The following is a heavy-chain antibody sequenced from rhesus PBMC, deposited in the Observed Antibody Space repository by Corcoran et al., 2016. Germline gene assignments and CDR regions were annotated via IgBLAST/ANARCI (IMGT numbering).Heavy chain of an antibody. V-gene: IGHV4S10*01. CDR1: GGSFSSYW. CDR2: IYGSSTST. J-gene: IGHJ4*01. D-gene: IGHD4-29*01. Sequence: QVQLQEWGPGLVKPSETMSLTCAVSGGSFSSYWWRWIRQPPGKGLEWIGYIYGSSTSTNYNPSPTCRVTLSNDPSKNPFSLKLSYVTAADTAVYYCARVVMPTVAGVDFDYWGQGVLVTVSS. CDR3: ARVVMPTVAGVDFDY.